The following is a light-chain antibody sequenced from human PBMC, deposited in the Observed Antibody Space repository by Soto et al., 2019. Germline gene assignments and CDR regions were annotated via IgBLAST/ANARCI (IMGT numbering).Light chain of an antibody. CDR3: QQYDTLVT. Sequence: DIQMTQSPSSLSASVGDRVTTTCQASHDISNYLNWYHQKPGRAPKLLIYDGANLEAGVPSRFSGSGSGTDFTFTISSVQPEDIGTYYCQQYDTLVTFGPGTKVDLK. J-gene: IGKJ3*01. V-gene: IGKV1-33*01. CDR2: DGA. CDR1: HDISNY.